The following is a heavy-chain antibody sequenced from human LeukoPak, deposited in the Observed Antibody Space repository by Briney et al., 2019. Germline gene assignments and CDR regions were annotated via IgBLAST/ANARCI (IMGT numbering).Heavy chain of an antibody. V-gene: IGHV1-2*02. CDR2: INGNSGDT. CDR1: GFTFTDYY. CDR3: ARDGAASTPEFDY. J-gene: IGHJ4*02. D-gene: IGHD6-25*01. Sequence: GASVKISCKAYGFTFTDYYFYWVRQAPGQGLESMGWINGNSGDTDYVQRFKGRVTMTRDTSTSTVYMELEKVTSDDTAVYYCARDGAASTPEFDYWGQGSPVTVSS.